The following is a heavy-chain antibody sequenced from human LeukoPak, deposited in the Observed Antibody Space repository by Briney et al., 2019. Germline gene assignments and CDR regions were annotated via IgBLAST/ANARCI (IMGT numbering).Heavy chain of an antibody. CDR1: GGSISSYY. Sequence: SETLSLTCTVSGGSISSYYWSWIRQPPGKGLEWIGYIYYSGSTNHNPSLKSRVTISVDTSKNQFSLKLSSVTAADTAVYYCAREQWLTYVDYWGQGTLVTVSS. J-gene: IGHJ4*02. D-gene: IGHD6-19*01. CDR2: IYYSGST. V-gene: IGHV4-59*01. CDR3: AREQWLTYVDY.